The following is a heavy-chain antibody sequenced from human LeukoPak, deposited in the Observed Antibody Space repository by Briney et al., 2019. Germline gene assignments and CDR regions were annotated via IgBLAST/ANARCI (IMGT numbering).Heavy chain of an antibody. CDR3: ARDLSYGGPGYFDY. CDR1: GGSISSYY. CDR2: IYYSGST. D-gene: IGHD5-18*01. Sequence: SETLSPTCTVSGGSISSYYWSWIRQPPGKGLEWIGYIYYSGSTNYNPSLKSRVTISVDTSKNQFSLKLSSVTAADTAVYYCARDLSYGGPGYFDYWGQGTLVTVSS. V-gene: IGHV4-59*01. J-gene: IGHJ4*02.